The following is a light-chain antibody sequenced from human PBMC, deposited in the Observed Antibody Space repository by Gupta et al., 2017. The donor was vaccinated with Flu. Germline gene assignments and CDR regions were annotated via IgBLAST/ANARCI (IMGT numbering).Light chain of an antibody. Sequence: QSVLTQPPSVSAAPGQKVTISCSGGSSNIGTKDVSWYQQLPGAAPKLLIYRNNKRPSGIPDRFSGSKSGSSATLTLTGLQTGDEAEDDCANCATTMTAWVFGGGTKLTVL. J-gene: IGLJ3*02. V-gene: IGLV1-51*02. CDR3: ANCATTMTAWV. CDR1: SSNIGTKD. CDR2: RNN.